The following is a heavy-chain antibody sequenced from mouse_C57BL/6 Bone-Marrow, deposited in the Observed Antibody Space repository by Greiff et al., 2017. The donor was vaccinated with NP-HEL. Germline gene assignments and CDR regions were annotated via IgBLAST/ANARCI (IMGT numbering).Heavy chain of an antibody. CDR1: GYTFTDYY. J-gene: IGHJ3*01. Sequence: EVQVVESGPVLVKPGASVKMSCKASGYTFTDYYMNWVKQSHGKSLEWIGVINPYNGGTSYNQKFKGKATLTVDKSSSTAYMELNSLTSEDSAVYYCARFDDYDPWFAYWGQGTLVTVSA. V-gene: IGHV1-19*01. CDR2: INPYNGGT. CDR3: ARFDDYDPWFAY. D-gene: IGHD2-4*01.